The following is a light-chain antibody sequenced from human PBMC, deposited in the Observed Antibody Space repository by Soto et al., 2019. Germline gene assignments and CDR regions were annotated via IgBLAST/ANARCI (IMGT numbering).Light chain of an antibody. V-gene: IGLV1-40*01. CDR1: SSNIGAGYD. J-gene: IGLJ2*01. Sequence: QSVLTQPPSVSGAPGQRVTISCTGSSSNIGAGYDVHWYQQLPGTAPKLLIYGNSNRPSGVPDRFSGSKSGTSASLAITGLQAEDEADYYFQSYDSSLSGSVFGGGTKLTFL. CDR2: GNS. CDR3: QSYDSSLSGSV.